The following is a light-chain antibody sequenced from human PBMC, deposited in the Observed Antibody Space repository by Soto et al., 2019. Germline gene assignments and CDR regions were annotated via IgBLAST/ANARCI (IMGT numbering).Light chain of an antibody. CDR3: QQSYSTPRT. V-gene: IGKV1-39*01. CDR2: AAS. J-gene: IGKJ1*01. Sequence: DIQMTQSPSSLSAFVGDRFTITCRASQSISSYLNWYQQKPGKAPKLLIYAASSLQSGVPSRFSGSGSGTDFTLTISSLQPEDFAAYYCQQSYSTPRTFGQGTKVEIK. CDR1: QSISSY.